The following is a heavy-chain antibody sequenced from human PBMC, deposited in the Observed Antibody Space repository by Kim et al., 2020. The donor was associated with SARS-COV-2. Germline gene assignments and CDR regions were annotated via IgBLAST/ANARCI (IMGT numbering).Heavy chain of an antibody. J-gene: IGHJ4*02. Sequence: DGSGKYYVDSVKGRFTISRDNAKNSLYLQMNSLRAEDTAVYYCATSILDYWGQGTLVTVSS. V-gene: IGHV3-7*01. CDR3: ATSILDY. CDR2: DGSGK.